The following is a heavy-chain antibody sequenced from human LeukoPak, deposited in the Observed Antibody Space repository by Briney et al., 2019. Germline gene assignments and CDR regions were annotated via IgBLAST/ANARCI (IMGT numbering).Heavy chain of an antibody. Sequence: GGSLRLSCAASGSTFSTYWMSWVRRAPGKGLEWVANINQNGSQTYYVDSVKGRFTISRDNPGNSVYLQMNSLRAEDTAVYYCARLRFLSPPIYFDCWDQGTLVTVSS. CDR2: INQNGSQT. J-gene: IGHJ4*02. V-gene: IGHV3-7*01. CDR3: ARLRFLSPPIYFDC. D-gene: IGHD2/OR15-2a*01. CDR1: GSTFSTYW.